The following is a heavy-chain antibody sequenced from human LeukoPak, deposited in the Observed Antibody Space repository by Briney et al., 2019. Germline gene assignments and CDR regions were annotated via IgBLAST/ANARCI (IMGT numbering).Heavy chain of an antibody. D-gene: IGHD4/OR15-4a*01. V-gene: IGHV3-53*01. CDR2: IYSDNT. CDR3: ARRAGAYSHPYDY. CDR1: GFTVSTNS. J-gene: IGHJ4*02. Sequence: GGSLRLSCTVSGFTVSTNSMSWVRQAPGKGLEWVSFIYSDNTHYSNSVKGRFTISRDNSKNTLYLQMNSLRAEDTAVYYCARRAGAYSHPYDYWGQGTLVTVSS.